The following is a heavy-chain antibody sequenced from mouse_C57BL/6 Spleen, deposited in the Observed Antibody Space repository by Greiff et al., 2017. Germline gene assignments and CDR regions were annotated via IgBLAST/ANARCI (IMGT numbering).Heavy chain of an antibody. V-gene: IGHV1-81*01. J-gene: IGHJ2*01. CDR3: AREGAGEDDY. CDR1: GYTFTSYG. CDR2: IYPRSGNT. Sequence: QVQLQQSGAELARPGASVKLSCKASGYTFTSYGISWVKQRPGQGLEWIGEIYPRSGNTYYNEKFKGKATLTADKSSSTAYMELRRLTSEDSAGYFCAREGAGEDDYWGQGTTLTVSS. D-gene: IGHD3-3*01.